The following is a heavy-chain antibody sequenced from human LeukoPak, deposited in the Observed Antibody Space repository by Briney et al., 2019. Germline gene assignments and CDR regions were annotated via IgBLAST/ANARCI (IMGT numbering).Heavy chain of an antibody. D-gene: IGHD3-10*01. J-gene: IGHJ4*02. Sequence: GGSLRLSCAASGFIFRSYGMHWVRQAPGKGLEWVAYIQKDGSNEQYADSVKGRFTISRDNSKNTLYLEMNSLRAEDTAVYYCAKDIGSYYDYWGQGILVTVSS. CDR2: IQKDGSNE. CDR3: AKDIGSYYDY. CDR1: GFIFRSYG. V-gene: IGHV3-30*02.